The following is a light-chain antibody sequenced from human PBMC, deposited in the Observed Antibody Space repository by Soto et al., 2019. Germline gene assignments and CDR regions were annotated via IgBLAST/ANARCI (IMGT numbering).Light chain of an antibody. CDR3: QQSYSTPPT. CDR2: AAS. CDR1: RDIGSD. J-gene: IGKJ1*01. Sequence: MAESPSPLSASVGDRITIACRASRDIGSDLSWYQQKPGKAPTLLIYAASNLQSGVPSRFSGSGSGTDFTLTISSLQPEDFATYYCQQSYSTPPTFGQGTKVDIK. V-gene: IGKV1-39*01.